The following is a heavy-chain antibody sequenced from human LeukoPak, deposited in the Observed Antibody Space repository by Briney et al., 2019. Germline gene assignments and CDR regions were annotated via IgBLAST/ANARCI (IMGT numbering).Heavy chain of an antibody. CDR1: GFTLSNYW. D-gene: IGHD2-21*01. Sequence: PGGSLRLSCEASGFTLSNYWMSWVRQAPGKGLEWVANINQDGSETYYVDSVKGRFTISRDNTKNSLYLHMSSLRADDTAVYFCATVAGYFDYWGQGTLVTVSS. V-gene: IGHV3-7*01. CDR2: INQDGSET. CDR3: ATVAGYFDY. J-gene: IGHJ4*02.